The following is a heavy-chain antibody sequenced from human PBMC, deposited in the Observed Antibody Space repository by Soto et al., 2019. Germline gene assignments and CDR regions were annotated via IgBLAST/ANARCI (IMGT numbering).Heavy chain of an antibody. V-gene: IGHV1-18*01. Sequence: ASLKVSCKSSGYTFTSYGISWVRQAPGQGLDWMGWISAYNGNTNYAQKLQGRVNMTTDTSTSTAYMELRSLRSDDTAVYYCARDLVRGAAAGTEFDYWGQGTLVTVSS. J-gene: IGHJ4*02. D-gene: IGHD6-13*01. CDR2: ISAYNGNT. CDR3: ARDLVRGAAAGTEFDY. CDR1: GYTFTSYG.